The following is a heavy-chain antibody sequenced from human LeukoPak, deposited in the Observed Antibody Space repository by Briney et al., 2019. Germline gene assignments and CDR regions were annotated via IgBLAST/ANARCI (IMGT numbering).Heavy chain of an antibody. Sequence: GGSLRLSCAASGFNVSRHYMTWVRQPPGKGLEWVSVLYDGGPTYYADSVKGRFTISRDNSRNMVYLQMVNLRAEDTAIYYCARDGRFGELTHWGHGTLVTVSS. J-gene: IGHJ4*01. CDR1: GFNVSRHY. V-gene: IGHV3-53*01. CDR2: LYDGGPT. D-gene: IGHD3-10*01. CDR3: ARDGRFGELTH.